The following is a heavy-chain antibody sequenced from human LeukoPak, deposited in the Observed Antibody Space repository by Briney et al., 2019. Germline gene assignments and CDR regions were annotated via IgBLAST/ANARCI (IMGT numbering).Heavy chain of an antibody. CDR1: GGSISSYY. V-gene: IGHV4-4*07. CDR2: IYTSGST. Sequence: SETLSLTCTVSGGSISSYYWSWIRQPAGKRLEWIGRIYTSGSTNYNPSLKSRVTISVDKSKNQFSLKLSSVTAADTAVYYCARAAAAAGLDYWGQGTLVTVSS. CDR3: ARAAAAAGLDY. D-gene: IGHD6-13*01. J-gene: IGHJ4*02.